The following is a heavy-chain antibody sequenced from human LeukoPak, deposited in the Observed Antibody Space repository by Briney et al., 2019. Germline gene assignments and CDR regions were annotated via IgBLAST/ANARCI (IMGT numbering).Heavy chain of an antibody. V-gene: IGHV4-59*01. CDR2: IHYSGST. CDR1: SASITSYY. CDR3: ARGGYYSGTSGYYYAY. J-gene: IGHJ4*02. D-gene: IGHD3-22*01. Sequence: RASETLSLTCTVSSASITSYYWSWIRQPPGRGLEWIGYIHYSGSTSYNPSLKSRVSISMDTSKNQFSLKLTSVSAADTAVYYCARGGYYSGTSGYYYAYWGQGTLVTVSS.